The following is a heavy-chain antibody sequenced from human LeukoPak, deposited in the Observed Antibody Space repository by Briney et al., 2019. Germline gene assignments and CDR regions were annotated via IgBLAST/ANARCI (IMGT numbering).Heavy chain of an antibody. CDR2: IYYSGST. J-gene: IGHJ4*02. D-gene: IGHD3-22*01. CDR3: ARGDYYDSEFDY. V-gene: IGHV4-59*11. Sequence: SETLSLTCTVSGGSISSHYWSWLRQPPGKGLEWIGYIYYSGSTNYNPSLKSRVTISVDTSKNQFSLKLSSVTAADTAVYYCARGDYYDSEFDYWGQGTLVTVSS. CDR1: GGSISSHY.